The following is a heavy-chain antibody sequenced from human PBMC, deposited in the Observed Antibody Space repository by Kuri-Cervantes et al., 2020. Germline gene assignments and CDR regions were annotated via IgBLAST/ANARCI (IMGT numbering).Heavy chain of an antibody. CDR3: ASGYSGSGGNEY. Sequence: GESLKISCAASGFTFSNFWIHWVRQAPGKGLVWVSRINSDGSRTIYADSVKGRFTISRDNAKNTLYLQMNSLSGEDTAVYYCASGYSGSGGNEYWGQGTLVTVSS. CDR2: INSDGSRT. CDR1: GFTFSNFW. J-gene: IGHJ4*02. V-gene: IGHV3-74*01. D-gene: IGHD3-10*01.